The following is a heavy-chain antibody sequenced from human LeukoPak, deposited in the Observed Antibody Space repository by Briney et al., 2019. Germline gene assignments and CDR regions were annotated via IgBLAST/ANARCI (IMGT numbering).Heavy chain of an antibody. CDR3: ARVYYEGKFWWFDP. CDR1: GGSFSGYY. CDR2: INHSGST. V-gene: IGHV4-34*01. J-gene: IGHJ5*02. D-gene: IGHD3-22*01. Sequence: SETLSLTCAVYGGSFSGYYWSWIRQPPGEGLEWIGEINHSGSTNYNPSLKSRVTISVDTSKNQFSLKLSSVTAADTAVYYCARVYYEGKFWWFDPWGQGTPVTVSS.